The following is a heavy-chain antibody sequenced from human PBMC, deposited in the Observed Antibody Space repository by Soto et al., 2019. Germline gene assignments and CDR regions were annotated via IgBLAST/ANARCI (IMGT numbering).Heavy chain of an antibody. J-gene: IGHJ6*02. CDR3: ARDWGAPGRGSALGYYYHFGMDV. Sequence: EVQLVESGGGVVQPGGSLRLSCAASGFTFSTYWMNWVRQAPGKGLEWVANIKEDGSEEFYVDSVKGRFTISRDNAKNSLYLDMNSLRGEDTAVYYCARDWGAPGRGSALGYYYHFGMDVWGQGTTVNVPS. V-gene: IGHV3-7*05. CDR1: GFTFSTYW. CDR2: IKEDGSEE. D-gene: IGHD3-16*01.